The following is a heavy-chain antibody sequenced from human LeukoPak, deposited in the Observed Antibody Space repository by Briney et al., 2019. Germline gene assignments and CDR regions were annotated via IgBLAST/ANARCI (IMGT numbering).Heavy chain of an antibody. CDR2: LSGSGGLT. D-gene: IGHD3-3*01. J-gene: IGHJ6*03. Sequence: KPGGSLRLSCAASGFTFSTYAMSWVRQAPGKGLEWVSSLSGSGGLTYYSDSVKGRFTISRDNSKNTLYLQMNSLRAEDTAVYYCAKDGTIFGVVNFYYYMDVWGKGTTVTVSS. CDR3: AKDGTIFGVVNFYYYMDV. V-gene: IGHV3-23*01. CDR1: GFTFSTYA.